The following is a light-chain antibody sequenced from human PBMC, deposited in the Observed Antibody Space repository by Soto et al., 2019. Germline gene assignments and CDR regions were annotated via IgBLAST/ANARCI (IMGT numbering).Light chain of an antibody. V-gene: IGKV3-20*01. CDR3: QQYGSSPPT. CDR1: QSVSSSY. CDR2: GAS. J-gene: IGKJ1*01. Sequence: EIVMTQSPATLSVSPGERATLSCRASQSVSSSYLAWYQQKPGQAARLLIYGASSRATGIPDRFSGSGSGTDFTLTISRLEPEDFAVYYCQQYGSSPPTFCEGTKVDIK.